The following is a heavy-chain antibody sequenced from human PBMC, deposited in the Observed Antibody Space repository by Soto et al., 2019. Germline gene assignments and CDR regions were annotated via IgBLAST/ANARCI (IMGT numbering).Heavy chain of an antibody. CDR3: AHSLGETYYDFWSGYYYYYYGMDV. J-gene: IGHJ6*02. D-gene: IGHD3-3*01. CDR1: GFSLSTSGVG. Sequence: SGPTLVNPTQTLTLTCTFSGFSLSTSGVGVGWIRQPPGKALEWLALIYWNDDKRYSPSLKSRLTITKDTSKNQVVLTMTNMDPVDTATYYCAHSLGETYYDFWSGYYYYYYGMDVWGQGT. V-gene: IGHV2-5*01. CDR2: IYWNDDK.